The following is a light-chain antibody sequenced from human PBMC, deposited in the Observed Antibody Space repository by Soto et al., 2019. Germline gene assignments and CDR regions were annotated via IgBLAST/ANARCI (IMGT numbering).Light chain of an antibody. CDR1: QSVSSSY. CDR2: GAS. V-gene: IGKV3-20*01. Sequence: EIVLTQSPGTLSLSPGERCTLSCSASQSVSSSYLAWYQQKPGQAPRLLIYGASSRATGIPDRFSGSGSGTDFTLTISRLEPEDFAVYYCQQYGSSLITFGQGTRLEIK. J-gene: IGKJ5*01. CDR3: QQYGSSLIT.